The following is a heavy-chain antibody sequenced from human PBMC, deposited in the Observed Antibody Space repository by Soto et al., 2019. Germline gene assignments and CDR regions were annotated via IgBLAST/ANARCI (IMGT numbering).Heavy chain of an antibody. J-gene: IGHJ3*02. D-gene: IGHD3-10*01. V-gene: IGHV4-59*01. Sequence: SETLSLTCVVSGASLSSYYWSWFRQPPGKGLEWIGYIYYSGSTNYNPSLKSRVTISVDTSKNQFSLKLSSVTAADTAVYYCARVWGGAFDIWGQGTMVTVSS. CDR3: ARVWGGAFDI. CDR2: IYYSGST. CDR1: GASLSSYY.